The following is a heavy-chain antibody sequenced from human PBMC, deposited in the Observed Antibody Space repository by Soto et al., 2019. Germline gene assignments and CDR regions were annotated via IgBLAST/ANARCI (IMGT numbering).Heavy chain of an antibody. D-gene: IGHD2-8*01. J-gene: IGHJ4*02. Sequence: GGSLRLSXVTSGFSFSNSGMSWVRQAPGKGLDWVSGISGNGRNTYYTDSVKGRFLVSRDNSGNTLFLQMNSLRAEDTAIYFCAKNGLTNSPSAIDSWGQGTLVTVSS. CDR3: AKNGLTNSPSAIDS. V-gene: IGHV3-23*01. CDR1: GFSFSNSG. CDR2: ISGNGRNT.